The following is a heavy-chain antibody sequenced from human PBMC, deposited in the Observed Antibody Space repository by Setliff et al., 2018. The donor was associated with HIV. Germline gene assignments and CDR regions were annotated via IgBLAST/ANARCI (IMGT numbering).Heavy chain of an antibody. CDR1: GFTFSDYW. D-gene: IGHD3-10*01. J-gene: IGHJ6*02. CDR3: ARGVRGVVNGMDV. V-gene: IGHV3-74*01. Sequence: GGSLRLSCVASGFTFSDYWMHWVRQAPGKGLLWVARVNLDGTYIHYADSVKGRFTISRDNAKNTLYLQMNSLRAEDTAVYYCARGVRGVVNGMDVWGQGTTVTVSS. CDR2: VNLDGTYI.